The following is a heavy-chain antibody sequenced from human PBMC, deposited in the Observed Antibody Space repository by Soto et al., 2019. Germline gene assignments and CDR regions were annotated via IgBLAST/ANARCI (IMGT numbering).Heavy chain of an antibody. CDR1: GYTLKSYD. CDR3: ARKGYIGNFAMDV. J-gene: IGHJ6*02. D-gene: IGHD5-12*01. CDR2: ISGHNGKA. V-gene: IGHV1-18*04. Sequence: ASVKVSCKASGYTLKSYDVMWVRKAPGQGLEWMGWISGHNGKADYAESFQGRVIMTTDTSTATASMDLRGLRSDDTAVYYCARKGYIGNFAMDVWGQGTTVTVS.